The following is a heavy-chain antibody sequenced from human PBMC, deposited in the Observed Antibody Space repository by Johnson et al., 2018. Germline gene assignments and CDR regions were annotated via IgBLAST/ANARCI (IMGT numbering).Heavy chain of an antibody. CDR3: ATPISAGAEYFQH. CDR2: VIPIFGAA. V-gene: IGHV1-69*12. Sequence: QDQLVQAGAEVKKAGSSVKVSCKASGGTFSSYGISWVRQAPGQGLEWMGGVIPIFGAANYGQKFQGGVMITADESTNTAYMELSSLRSEDTAVYYCATPISAGAEYFQHWGQGTLVTVSS. J-gene: IGHJ1*01. D-gene: IGHD3-3*01. CDR1: GGTFSSYG.